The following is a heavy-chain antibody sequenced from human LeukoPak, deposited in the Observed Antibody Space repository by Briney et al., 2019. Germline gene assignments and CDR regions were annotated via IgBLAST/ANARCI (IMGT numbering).Heavy chain of an antibody. V-gene: IGHV1-46*01. CDR2: INPSGGST. CDR1: GYTFTSYY. J-gene: IGHJ3*02. Sequence: GASVKVSCKASGYTFTSYYMHWVRQAPGQGLEWMGIINPSGGSTSYAQKFQGRVTMTRNTSISTAYMELSSLRSEDSAVYYCARAWVMTRLGDALDIWGQGTMVTVSS. CDR3: ARAWVMTRLGDALDI. D-gene: IGHD7-27*01.